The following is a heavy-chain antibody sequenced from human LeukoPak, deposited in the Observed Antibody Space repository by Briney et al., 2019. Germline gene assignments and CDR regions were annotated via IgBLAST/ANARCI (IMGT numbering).Heavy chain of an antibody. CDR3: ARDICSGIGCYPRAPFDY. J-gene: IGHJ4*02. D-gene: IGHD2-15*01. CDR2: MNSDGSNT. Sequence: TGGSLRLSCAASRFTFSRYWMHWVRQAPGEGLVWVSRMNSDGSNTNYADSVKGRFTISRDNAKNTLYLQMNSLRADDTAVYYCARDICSGIGCYPRAPFDYWGQGTLVTVSS. CDR1: RFTFSRYW. V-gene: IGHV3-74*01.